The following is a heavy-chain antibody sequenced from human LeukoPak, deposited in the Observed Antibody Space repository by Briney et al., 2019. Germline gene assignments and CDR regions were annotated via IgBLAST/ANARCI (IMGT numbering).Heavy chain of an antibody. CDR1: GYTFTGYY. D-gene: IGHD6-19*01. V-gene: IGHV1-2*02. CDR3: ARDLGRIGVTGTRGFDS. Sequence: GASVKVSFKASGYTFTGYYMHWVRQAPGQGLEWMGWINPNSGGTNYAQKFQGRVTMTRDTSISTAYMDLGRLTSDDTAVYYCARDLGRIGVTGTRGFDSWGQGTLVTVSS. CDR2: INPNSGGT. J-gene: IGHJ4*02.